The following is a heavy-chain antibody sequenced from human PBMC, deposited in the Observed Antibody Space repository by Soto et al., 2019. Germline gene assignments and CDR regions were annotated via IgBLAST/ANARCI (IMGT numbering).Heavy chain of an antibody. J-gene: IGHJ4*02. Sequence: EVQLVESGGGLVQPGGSLRLSCGGSGFTFSSYWMHWVRQAPGKGLVWVSRINSDGSSTTYADSVKGRFTISRDNFKNSRYLQMNRLRAEDTAGYYCARGRTYDLWSRKIDYWGQGTLVTVSS. V-gene: IGHV3-74*01. CDR2: INSDGSST. D-gene: IGHD3-3*01. CDR1: GFTFSSYW. CDR3: ARGRTYDLWSRKIDY.